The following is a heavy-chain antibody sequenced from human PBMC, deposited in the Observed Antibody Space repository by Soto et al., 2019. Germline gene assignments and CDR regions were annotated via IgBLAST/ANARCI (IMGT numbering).Heavy chain of an antibody. J-gene: IGHJ6*02. CDR3: ARHGGFSYYYYGMDV. V-gene: IGHV5-51*01. D-gene: IGHD3-16*01. Sequence: GESLKISCKGSGYSVTSYLIGWVRQMPGKGLEWMGIIYPGDSDTRYSPSFQGQVTISADKSISTAYLQWSSLKASDTAMYYCARHGGFSYYYYGMDVWGQGTTVTVSS. CDR1: GYSVTSYL. CDR2: IYPGDSDT.